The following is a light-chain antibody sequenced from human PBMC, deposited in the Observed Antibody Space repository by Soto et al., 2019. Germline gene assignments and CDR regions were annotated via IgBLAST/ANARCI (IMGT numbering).Light chain of an antibody. V-gene: IGKV3-15*01. Sequence: EIVMTQYPATLSVSPGEMDTLSYRASQTVYSNLAWYQHKPGQAPRLLLSGSSTRATDIPARFSGSGSGTEFTQTFSRLQSEEFGVYYGQQYSVWPRAFGGATKVEIK. J-gene: IGKJ4*01. CDR2: GSS. CDR3: QQYSVWPRA. CDR1: QTVYSN.